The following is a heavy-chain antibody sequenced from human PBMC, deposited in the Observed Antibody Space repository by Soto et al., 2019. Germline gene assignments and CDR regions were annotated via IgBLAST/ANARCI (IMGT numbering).Heavy chain of an antibody. Sequence: QVQLVQSGAEVKKPGSSVKVSCKASGGIFSTYAISWLRQAPGQGLEGMGGIIPIFGTPNDAQRFQGRVTITADESTTTSYMERSRLKSEDTAVYYCARDRDDYGSGNYYNRSDFWGQGTLVTVSS. CDR3: ARDRDDYGSGNYYNRSDF. D-gene: IGHD3-10*01. J-gene: IGHJ4*02. CDR1: GGIFSTYA. V-gene: IGHV1-69*01. CDR2: IIPIFGTP.